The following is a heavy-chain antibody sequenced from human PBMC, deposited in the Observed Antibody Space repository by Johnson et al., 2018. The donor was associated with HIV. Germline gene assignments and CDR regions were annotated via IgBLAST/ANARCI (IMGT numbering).Heavy chain of an antibody. V-gene: IGHV3-30-3*01. D-gene: IGHD6-13*01. J-gene: IGHJ3*02. CDR1: GFTFSSYA. CDR2: LSYDGSNE. Sequence: VQLVESGGGVVQPGRSLRLSCAASGFTFSSYAMHWVRQAPGNGLEWVAVLSYDGSNEYYADSVKGRFTISRDNSNNILYLQMNSLRVEDTAVYYCAKVAVATAAGGVALDIWGPGTMVTVS. CDR3: AKVAVATAAGGVALDI.